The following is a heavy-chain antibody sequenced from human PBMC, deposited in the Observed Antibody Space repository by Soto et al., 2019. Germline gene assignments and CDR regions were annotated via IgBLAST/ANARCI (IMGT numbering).Heavy chain of an antibody. CDR2: TTGGAGLT. D-gene: IGHD2-21*01. V-gene: IGHV3-23*01. CDR3: AKVDRGSVARPTRLDP. CDR1: GFNFSNYW. Sequence: GGSLRLSCAASGFNFSNYWLSWVRQAPGKGLEWVSATTGGAGLTYYADSVEGRFSVSSDSPGNTLYLQLNSLRPEDTAVYYCAKVDRGSVARPTRLDPWGQGTLVTVSS. J-gene: IGHJ5*02.